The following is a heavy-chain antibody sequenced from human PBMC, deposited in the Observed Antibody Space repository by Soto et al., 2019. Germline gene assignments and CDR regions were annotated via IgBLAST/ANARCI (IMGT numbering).Heavy chain of an antibody. D-gene: IGHD6-13*01. CDR2: IRRKAYGGTT. Sequence: LRLSCTPSGFSFCDYAMSWFRQAPGTGLERVGFIRRKAYGGTTEYAASVKGRFTISRDDSKSIAYLQMNSLKTEDTAVYYCRVAAAGTDYYDYSGLDVWGQGTTVTVSS. CDR1: GFSFCDYA. V-gene: IGHV3-49*03. J-gene: IGHJ6*02. CDR3: RVAAAGTDYYDYSGLDV.